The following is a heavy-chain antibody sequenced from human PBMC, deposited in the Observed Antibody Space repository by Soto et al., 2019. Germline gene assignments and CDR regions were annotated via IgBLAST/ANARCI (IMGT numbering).Heavy chain of an antibody. CDR1: GYTFTSYG. V-gene: IGHV1-18*01. D-gene: IGHD6-19*01. CDR3: ARDQVAVARYYYYGMDV. J-gene: IGHJ6*02. CDR2: ISAYNGNT. Sequence: ASVKVSCKASGYTFTSYGISWVRQAPGQGLEWMRWISAYNGNTNYAQKLQGRVTMTTDTSTSTAYMELRSLRSDDTAVYYCARDQVAVARYYYYGMDVWGQGTTVT.